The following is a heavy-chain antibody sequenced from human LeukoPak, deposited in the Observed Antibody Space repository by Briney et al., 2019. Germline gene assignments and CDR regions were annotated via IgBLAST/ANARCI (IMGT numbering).Heavy chain of an antibody. V-gene: IGHV1-69*13. CDR2: IIPIFGTA. Sequence: GASVKVSCKASGGTFSSYAISWVRQAPGQGLEWMGGIIPIFGTANYAQKFQGRVTITADESTSTAYMELSRLRSDDTAVYYCARERQRGYSFLLGYWGQGTLVTVSS. D-gene: IGHD5-18*01. CDR1: GGTFSSYA. J-gene: IGHJ4*02. CDR3: ARERQRGYSFLLGY.